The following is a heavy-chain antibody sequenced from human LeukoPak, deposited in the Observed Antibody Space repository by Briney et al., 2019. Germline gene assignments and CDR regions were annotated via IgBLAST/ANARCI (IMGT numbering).Heavy chain of an antibody. CDR2: ISGTAENT. V-gene: IGHV3-23*01. J-gene: IGHJ4*02. D-gene: IGHD3-16*01. CDR3: STQGGGF. CDR1: GFIFSSYP. Sequence: PGGSLRLSCAASGFIFSSYPMSWVRQAPGKGLEWVSAISGTAENTYYADSVKGRFSISRDNSRNTVHLQMNSLRPEDTAVYYCSTQGGGFWGKGPLVPVSS.